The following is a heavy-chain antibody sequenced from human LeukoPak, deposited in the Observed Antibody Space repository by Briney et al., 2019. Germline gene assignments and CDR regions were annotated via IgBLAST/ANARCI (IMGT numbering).Heavy chain of an antibody. Sequence: PSETLSLTCTVSGCSISSYYWSWIRQPAGKGLEWIGRIYTSGSTNYNPSLKSRVTMSVDTSKNQFSLKLSSVTAADTAVYYCARGPYYYDSSGYYLDYWGQGTLVTVSS. CDR3: ARGPYYYDSSGYYLDY. D-gene: IGHD3-22*01. V-gene: IGHV4-4*07. CDR2: IYTSGST. J-gene: IGHJ4*02. CDR1: GCSISSYY.